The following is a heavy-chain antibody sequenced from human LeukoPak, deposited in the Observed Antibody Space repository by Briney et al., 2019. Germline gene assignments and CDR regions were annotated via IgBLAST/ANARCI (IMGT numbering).Heavy chain of an antibody. CDR1: GFTFSSYG. CDR2: ISCDGSNK. Sequence: GRSLRLSCAASGFTFSSYGMHWVRQAPGKGLEWVAVISCDGSNKYYADSVKGRFTISRDNSKNTLYLQMNSLRAEDTAVYYCAKVEDTGPFDPWGQGTLVTVSS. V-gene: IGHV3-30*18. CDR3: AKVEDTGPFDP. D-gene: IGHD5-18*01. J-gene: IGHJ5*02.